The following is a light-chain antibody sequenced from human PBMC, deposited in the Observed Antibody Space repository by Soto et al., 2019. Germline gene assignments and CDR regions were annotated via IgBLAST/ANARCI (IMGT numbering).Light chain of an antibody. Sequence: EIVLTQSPATLCWSPGERSTLSCRASQSVSRDLAWYQQKPGQAPRLLIYDASNRATGIPARFSGSGSGTDFTLNISSLEPEDFAFYYCQQRSNWPSFGGGTKVEIK. V-gene: IGKV3-11*01. CDR2: DAS. CDR3: QQRSNWPS. CDR1: QSVSRD. J-gene: IGKJ4*01.